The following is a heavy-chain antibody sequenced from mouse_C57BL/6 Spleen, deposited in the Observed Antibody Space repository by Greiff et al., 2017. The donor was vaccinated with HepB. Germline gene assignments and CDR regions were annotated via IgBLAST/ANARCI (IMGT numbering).Heavy chain of an antibody. V-gene: IGHV8-8*01. J-gene: IGHJ2*01. Sequence: QVTLKESGPGILQPSQTLSLTCSFSGFSLSTFGMGVGWLRQPSGKGLEWRAPIWWDDDKYYNPALKSRLTSSKDTSKNQVFLKTANVDTADTATYYCARPGSSYYFDYWGQGTTLTVSS. CDR2: IWWDDDK. CDR3: ARPGSSYYFDY. CDR1: GFSLSTFGMG. D-gene: IGHD1-1*01.